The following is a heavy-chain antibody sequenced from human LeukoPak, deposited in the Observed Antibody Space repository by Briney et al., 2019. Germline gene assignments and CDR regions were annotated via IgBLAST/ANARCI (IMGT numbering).Heavy chain of an antibody. CDR3: AGGIAAAGTIFDY. CDR2: ISSSGSTI. D-gene: IGHD6-13*01. J-gene: IGHJ4*02. CDR1: GFTFSDYY. Sequence: GGSLRLSCAASGFTFSDYYMSWIRQAPGKGLEWDSYISSSGSTIYYADSVKGRFTISRDNAKNSLYLQMNSLRAEDTAVYYCAGGIAAAGTIFDYWGQGTLVTVSS. V-gene: IGHV3-11*01.